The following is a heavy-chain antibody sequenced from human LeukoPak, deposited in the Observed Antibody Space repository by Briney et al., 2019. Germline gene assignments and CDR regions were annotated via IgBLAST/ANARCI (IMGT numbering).Heavy chain of an antibody. J-gene: IGHJ6*02. CDR3: ARGSGDV. V-gene: IGHV1-2*02. CDR2: INPNNGET. Sequence: GASVKVSCKASGYTFTDSYMHWVRQAPGQGLEWMGWINPNNGETSYAQKFQGRATMTSDTSITTAYMELSSLRSDDTAVYYCARGSGDVWGHGTTVTVSS. CDR1: GYTFTDSY.